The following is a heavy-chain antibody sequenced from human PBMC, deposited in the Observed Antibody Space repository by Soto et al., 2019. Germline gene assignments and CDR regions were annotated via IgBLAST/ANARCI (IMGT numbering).Heavy chain of an antibody. J-gene: IGHJ4*02. CDR1: GYTFTSYG. CDR2: ISAYNGNT. CDR3: ARNXKPDYGGNSGRVGPWSY. V-gene: IGHV1-18*01. D-gene: IGHD4-17*01. Sequence: ASVKVSCKASGYTFTSYGISWVRQAPGQGLEWMGWISAYNGNTNYAQKLQGRVTMTTDTSTSTAYMELRSLRSDDTAVYYCARNXKPDYGGNSGRVGPWSYWGQGTLVTVSS.